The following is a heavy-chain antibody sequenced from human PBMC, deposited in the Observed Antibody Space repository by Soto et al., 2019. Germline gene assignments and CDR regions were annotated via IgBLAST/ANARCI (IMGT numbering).Heavy chain of an antibody. J-gene: IGHJ4*02. D-gene: IGHD2-21*02. Sequence: ASVKVSCKASGYTFTSYSMHWVRQAPGQRLEWMGWINAGNGNTKYSQKFLGRVTITRDTSASTAYMELSSLRSEDTAVYYCARSRHIVVVTFDYWGQGTLVTVS. CDR1: GYTFTSYS. CDR2: INAGNGNT. V-gene: IGHV1-3*01. CDR3: ARSRHIVVVTFDY.